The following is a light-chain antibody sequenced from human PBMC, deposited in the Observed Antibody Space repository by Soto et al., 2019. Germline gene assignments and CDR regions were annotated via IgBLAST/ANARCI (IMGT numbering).Light chain of an antibody. J-gene: IGLJ3*02. CDR2: NDN. Sequence: SYELTQPPSVSLAPGKTARITCGGKNIATYSVQWYRQKPGQAPVLVISNDNDRPSGIPDRFSGSNSGHTATLTIRRVEDGDEADYYCQLWDNKNDEVVFGGGTKLTVL. CDR3: QLWDNKNDEVV. CDR1: NIATYS. V-gene: IGLV3-21*04.